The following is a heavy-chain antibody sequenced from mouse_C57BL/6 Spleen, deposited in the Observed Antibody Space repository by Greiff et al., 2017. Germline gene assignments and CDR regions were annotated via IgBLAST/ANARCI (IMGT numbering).Heavy chain of an antibody. CDR3: ARRNCGSSYGGYFDC. J-gene: IGHJ2*01. CDR1: GYTFTSYW. D-gene: IGHD1-1*01. Sequence: QVQLKESGAELAKPGASVKLSCKASGYTFTSYWMHWVKQRPGQGLEWIGYINPSSGYTKYNQKFKDKATLTADKSSSTAYMQLSSLTYEDSAVYYCARRNCGSSYGGYFDCWGQGTTLTVAS. V-gene: IGHV1-7*01. CDR2: INPSSGYT.